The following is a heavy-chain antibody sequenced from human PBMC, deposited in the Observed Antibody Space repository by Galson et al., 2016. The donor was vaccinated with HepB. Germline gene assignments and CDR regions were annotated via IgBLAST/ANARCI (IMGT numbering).Heavy chain of an antibody. D-gene: IGHD2-8*02. CDR2: IWNDGSKT. V-gene: IGHV3-33*06. J-gene: IGHJ4*02. CDR3: AKDYCTGYECTVDGPYVDY. Sequence: SLRLSCAASGFTFSNHAMHWVRQAPGKGPEWVAGIWNDGSKTFYSDSVKGRFTISRDHSKNMVYLEMNSLRVEDTAFYYCAKDYCTGYECTVDGPYVDYWGQGMLVTVS. CDR1: GFTFSNHA.